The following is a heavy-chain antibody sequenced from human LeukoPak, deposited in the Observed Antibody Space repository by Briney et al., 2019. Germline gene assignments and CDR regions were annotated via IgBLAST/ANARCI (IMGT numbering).Heavy chain of an antibody. CDR3: ARDRPGDYDILTGYYVFDY. V-gene: IGHV3-11*04. J-gene: IGHJ4*02. CDR2: ISSSGSTI. CDR1: GFTFSDYY. Sequence: GGSLRLSCAASGFTFSDYYMSWIRQAPGKGLEWVSYISSSGSTIYYADSVKGRFTISRDNAKNSLYLQMNNLRAEDTAVYYCARDRPGDYDILTGYYVFDYWGQGTLVTVSS. D-gene: IGHD3-9*01.